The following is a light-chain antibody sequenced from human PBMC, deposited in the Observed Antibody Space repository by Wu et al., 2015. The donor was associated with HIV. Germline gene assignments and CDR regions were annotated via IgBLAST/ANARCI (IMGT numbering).Light chain of an antibody. J-gene: IGKJ1*01. CDR2: GTF. V-gene: IGKV3-15*01. CDR1: QGISSY. CDR3: QQYNNWPGT. Sequence: QSPSFLSASVGDRVTITCRASQGISSYLAWYQHKPGQAPRLLIYGTFTRTTGIPARFSGSGSGTDFTLTISNMQSDDFAVYFCQQYNNWPGTFGQGTNVEIK.